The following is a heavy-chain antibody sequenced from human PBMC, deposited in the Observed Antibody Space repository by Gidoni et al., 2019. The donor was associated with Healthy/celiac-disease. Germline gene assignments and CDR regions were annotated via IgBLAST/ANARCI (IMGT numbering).Heavy chain of an antibody. CDR3: TTEITIFGVVIRPFDY. CDR2: IKSKTDGGTT. Sequence: EVQLVESGGGLVKPGGSLRLSCAASGFTFSNAWLSWVRQAPGKGLEWVGRIKSKTDGGTTDYAAPVKGRFTISRDDSKNTLYLQMNSLKTEDTAVYYCTTEITIFGVVIRPFDYWGQGTLVTVSS. D-gene: IGHD3-3*01. V-gene: IGHV3-15*01. J-gene: IGHJ4*02. CDR1: GFTFSNAW.